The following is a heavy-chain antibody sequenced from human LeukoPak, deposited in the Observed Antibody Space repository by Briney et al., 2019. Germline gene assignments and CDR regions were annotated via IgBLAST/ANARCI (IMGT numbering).Heavy chain of an antibody. J-gene: IGHJ4*01. V-gene: IGHV3-74*01. CDR3: GRDAVLGSGSIDY. CDR1: GFTFTNHW. CDR2: IRGDGGET. Sequence: GGSLRLYCAASGFTFTNHWLHWVRQVPGKGLAWTSRIRGDGGETNYADSVRGRFTTSRDTAKNLLYLQMDSLGAEDTAVYYCGRDAVLGSGSIDYWGHGVLVAVSS. D-gene: IGHD3-10*01.